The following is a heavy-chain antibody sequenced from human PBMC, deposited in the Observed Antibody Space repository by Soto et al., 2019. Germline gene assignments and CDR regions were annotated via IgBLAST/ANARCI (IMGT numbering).Heavy chain of an antibody. CDR2: INAGNGNT. CDR1: GYTFTGYA. CDR3: GYYGSGSYYNPRPDAFDI. Sequence: ASVKVSCKASGYTFTGYAMHWVRQAPGQRLEWMGWINAGNGNTKYSQKFQGRVTITADKSTSTAYMELSSLRSEDTAVYYCGYYGSGSYYNPRPDAFDIWGQGAMVTVSS. J-gene: IGHJ3*02. V-gene: IGHV1-3*01. D-gene: IGHD3-10*01.